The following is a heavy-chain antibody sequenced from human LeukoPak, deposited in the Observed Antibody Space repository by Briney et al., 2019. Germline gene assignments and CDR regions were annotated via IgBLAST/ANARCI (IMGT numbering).Heavy chain of an antibody. CDR2: ISSSSSYI. CDR3: ARLGGPSFDY. Sequence: PGGSLRLSCTASGFIFTNYFMSWVRQAPGKGLEWVSPISSSSSYIYYADSVKGRFTISRDNAKNSLYLQMNSLRAEDTAVYYCARLGGPSFDYWGQGTLVTVSS. J-gene: IGHJ4*02. V-gene: IGHV3-21*01. CDR1: GFIFTNYF.